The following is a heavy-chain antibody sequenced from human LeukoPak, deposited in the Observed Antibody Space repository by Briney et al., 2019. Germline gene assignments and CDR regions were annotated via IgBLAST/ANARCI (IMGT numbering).Heavy chain of an antibody. V-gene: IGHV3-11*04. D-gene: IGHD3-22*01. J-gene: IGHJ3*02. CDR1: GLTSSDSY. Sequence: GGSLRLSCAASGLTSSDSYMNWVRQAPGKGLEWVSYISSSGSTIYYADSVKGRFTISRDNAKNSLYLQMNSLRGEDTAVYYCAKHSYYDSSGYYPDAFDIWGQGTMVTVSS. CDR3: AKHSYYDSSGYYPDAFDI. CDR2: ISSSGSTI.